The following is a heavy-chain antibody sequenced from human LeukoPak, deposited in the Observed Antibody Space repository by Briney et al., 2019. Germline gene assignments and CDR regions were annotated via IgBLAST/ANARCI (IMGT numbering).Heavy chain of an antibody. CDR3: ARNYAILENFDS. D-gene: IGHD3-3*02. J-gene: IGHJ4*02. CDR2: IYYSGST. Sequence: SETLSLTCTIGGGPISRSPKCYWGWIRQFPGKGLEWIGGIYYSGSTYYNPSLKSRVTITVDTSKNQFSLNLISVTAADTALYYCARNYAILENFDSWGQGTLVTVSS. CDR1: GGPISRSPKCY. V-gene: IGHV4-39*01.